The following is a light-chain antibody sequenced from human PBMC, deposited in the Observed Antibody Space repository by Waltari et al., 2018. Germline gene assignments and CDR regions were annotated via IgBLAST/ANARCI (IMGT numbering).Light chain of an antibody. J-gene: IGKJ2*01. CDR2: WAS. V-gene: IGKV4-1*01. Sequence: DIVMTQSPDSLAVSLGERATINCKSSQSLSYSSNNKNYLAWYQQKPGQPPKVIMYWASTRESRVPDRFSGSGSGRDFTLTISSLQAEDVAVSYCQQYYSTSSTFGQGTKLEIK. CDR1: QSLSYSSNNKNY. CDR3: QQYYSTSST.